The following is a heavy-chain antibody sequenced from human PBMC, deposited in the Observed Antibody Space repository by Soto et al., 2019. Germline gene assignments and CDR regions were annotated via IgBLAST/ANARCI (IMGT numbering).Heavy chain of an antibody. CDR1: GDSMTSSGYY. Sequence: PSETLSLPGTVSGDSMTSSGYYWGWIRQPPGKGLGWIGSIYYSGRTSYNSGSTYYSPSLKSRVTISGDTSKSQFSLKLSSVTAADTSVYYCARHTRNQFDPWGQGTLVTVSS. J-gene: IGHJ5*02. V-gene: IGHV4-39*01. CDR2: IYYSGRTSYNSGST. CDR3: ARHTRNQFDP.